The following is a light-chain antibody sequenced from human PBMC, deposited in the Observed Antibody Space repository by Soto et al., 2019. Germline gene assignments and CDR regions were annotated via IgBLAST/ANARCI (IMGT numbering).Light chain of an antibody. J-gene: IGLJ1*01. V-gene: IGLV2-23*01. CDR2: EGT. Sequence: QSVLTQPASVSGSPGQSITISCSGTSSDFEIYHLASWYQHHPGKAPKLIIYEGTKRPSGISDRFSGSKSGNTASLTISGLQAEDEADYYCCSYASSNNVFGTGTKVTVL. CDR3: CSYASSNNV. CDR1: SSDFEIYHL.